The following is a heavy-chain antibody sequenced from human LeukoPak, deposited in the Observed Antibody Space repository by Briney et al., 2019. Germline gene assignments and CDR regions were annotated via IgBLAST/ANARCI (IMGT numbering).Heavy chain of an antibody. Sequence: SETLSLTCTVSGGSISSYYWSWIRQPPGKGLEWIGYIYYSVSTNYNPSLKSRVTISVDTSKNQFSLKLSSVTAADTAVYYCARHLRDTQYYYGMDVWGQGTTVTVSS. CDR2: IYYSVST. CDR3: ARHLRDTQYYYGMDV. V-gene: IGHV4-59*08. D-gene: IGHD3-10*01. J-gene: IGHJ6*02. CDR1: GGSISSYY.